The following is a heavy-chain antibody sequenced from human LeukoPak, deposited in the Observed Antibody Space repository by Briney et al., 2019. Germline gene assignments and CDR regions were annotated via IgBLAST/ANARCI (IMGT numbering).Heavy chain of an antibody. D-gene: IGHD3-22*01. CDR3: ASEMYYYDSSGYPSPEYFQH. CDR1: GGSISSYY. V-gene: IGHV4-59*08. Sequence: SETLSLTCTVSGGSISSYYWSWIRQPPGKGLEWIGDIYYSGSTYYNPSLKSRVTISVDTSKNQFSLKLSSVTAADTAVYYCASEMYYYDSSGYPSPEYFQHWGQGTLVTVSS. CDR2: IYYSGST. J-gene: IGHJ1*01.